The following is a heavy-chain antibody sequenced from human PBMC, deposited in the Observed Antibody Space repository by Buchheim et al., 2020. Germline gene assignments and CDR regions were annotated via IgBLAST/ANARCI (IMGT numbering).Heavy chain of an antibody. Sequence: QVQLQQWGAGLLKPSETLSLTCAVYGGSFSGYYWSWIRQPPGKGLEWIGEINHSGSTNYNPSLKSRVTISVDTSKNQFSLKLSSVTAADTAAYYCARGAGIAARRKYYYYMDVWGKGTT. CDR1: GGSFSGYY. CDR2: INHSGST. D-gene: IGHD6-6*01. J-gene: IGHJ6*03. V-gene: IGHV4-34*01. CDR3: ARGAGIAARRKYYYYMDV.